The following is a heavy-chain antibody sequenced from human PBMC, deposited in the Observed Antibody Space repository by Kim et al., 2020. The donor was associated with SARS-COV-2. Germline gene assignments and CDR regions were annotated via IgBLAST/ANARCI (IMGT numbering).Heavy chain of an antibody. CDR1: GDSVATDF. D-gene: IGHD1-1*01. CDR2: VSYSGGT. V-gene: IGHV4-59*02. Sequence: SETLSLTCTVSGDSVATDFWTWVRQAPGKGLDWIGYVSYSGGTSYNPSLRGRLAISVDASTTHHSLKLNSVTSADTAVYYCTRAHQLAPRGYGMDVWGQGTSVIVSS. J-gene: IGHJ6*02. CDR3: TRAHQLAPRGYGMDV.